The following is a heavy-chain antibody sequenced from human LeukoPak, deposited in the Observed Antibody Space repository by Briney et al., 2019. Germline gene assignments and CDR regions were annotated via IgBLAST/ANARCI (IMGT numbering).Heavy chain of an antibody. CDR1: GGSISSGSYY. CDR2: IYTSGST. Sequence: PSQTLSLTCTVSGGSISSGSYYWSWIRQPAGKGLEWIGHIYTSGSTNFNPSLKSRVTMSLDTSKNQFSLKLSSVTAADTAVYYCARDWSGYDWSYYYYYMDVWGKGTTVTVSS. D-gene: IGHD5-12*01. J-gene: IGHJ6*03. V-gene: IGHV4-61*09. CDR3: ARDWSGYDWSYYYYYMDV.